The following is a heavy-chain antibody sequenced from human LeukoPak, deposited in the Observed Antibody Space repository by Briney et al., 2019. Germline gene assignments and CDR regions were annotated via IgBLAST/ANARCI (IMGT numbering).Heavy chain of an antibody. V-gene: IGHV1-2*02. D-gene: IGHD3-10*01. CDR2: INPNSGGT. Sequence: ASVKVSCKASGYTFTGYYTHWVRQAPGQGLEWMGWINPNSGGTNYAQKFQGRVTMTRDTSISTAYMELSRLRSDDTAVYYCASASYYGSGSYYKPEDYWGQGTLVTVSS. CDR3: ASASYYGSGSYYKPEDY. CDR1: GYTFTGYY. J-gene: IGHJ4*02.